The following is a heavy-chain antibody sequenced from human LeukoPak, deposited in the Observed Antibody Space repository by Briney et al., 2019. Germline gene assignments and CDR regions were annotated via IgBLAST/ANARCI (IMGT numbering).Heavy chain of an antibody. CDR2: IRSDGSTT. Sequence: GGSLRLSCAASGFTFRSYWMHWVRQAPGKGLMWVARIRSDGSTTDYADSVKGRFAISRDNAKNTLYLPMSSLRGADTGVYFCARDRSFRPGKSFYSYYGMDVWGQGTPVTVSS. D-gene: IGHD3-10*01. V-gene: IGHV3-74*01. CDR3: ARDRSFRPGKSFYSYYGMDV. J-gene: IGHJ6*02. CDR1: GFTFRSYW.